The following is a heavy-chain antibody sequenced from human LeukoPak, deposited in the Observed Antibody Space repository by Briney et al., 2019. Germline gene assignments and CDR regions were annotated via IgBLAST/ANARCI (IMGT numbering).Heavy chain of an antibody. CDR1: GDSVSSNSVA. Sequence: KTSQTLSLTCAISGDSVSSNSVAWNWIRQSPSRGLEWLGRTYYRSKWYNDYAVSVKSRVTINPDTSKNQFSLQLNSVTPEDTAVYYCVRGGRDWTDSHYYYMDVWGNGTTVTVFS. J-gene: IGHJ6*03. CDR3: VRGGRDWTDSHYYYMDV. CDR2: TYYRSKWYN. V-gene: IGHV6-1*01. D-gene: IGHD1-1*01.